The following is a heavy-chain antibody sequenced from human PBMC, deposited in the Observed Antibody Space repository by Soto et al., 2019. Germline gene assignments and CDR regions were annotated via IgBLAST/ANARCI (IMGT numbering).Heavy chain of an antibody. J-gene: IGHJ4*02. V-gene: IGHV4-59*01. D-gene: IGHD3-10*01. Sequence: QVHLQESGPGLVKPSETLSLTCTVSGGSISIYYWNWIRQPPGKGLEWIGYVHYSGTTSYNPSVESRVTTSLDTSKNQFSPRLTSVTAADTAVYYCARRWSGTDYWGQGTLVTVSS. CDR1: GGSISIYY. CDR2: VHYSGTT. CDR3: ARRWSGTDY.